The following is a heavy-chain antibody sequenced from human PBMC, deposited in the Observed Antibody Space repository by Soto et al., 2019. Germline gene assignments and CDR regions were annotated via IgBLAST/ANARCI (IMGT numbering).Heavy chain of an antibody. CDR3: AKHFRGSEWLVLDY. J-gene: IGHJ4*02. V-gene: IGHV3-23*01. Sequence: EVQLLESGGGLVQPGGSLRLSCAASGFTFSSYAMSWVRQAPGKGLEWVSAISGSGGSTYYADSVKGRFTISRDNSKNTLYLQMNSLSAEDAAVYYCAKHFRGSEWLVLDYWGQGTLVTVSS. CDR1: GFTFSSYA. D-gene: IGHD6-19*01. CDR2: ISGSGGST.